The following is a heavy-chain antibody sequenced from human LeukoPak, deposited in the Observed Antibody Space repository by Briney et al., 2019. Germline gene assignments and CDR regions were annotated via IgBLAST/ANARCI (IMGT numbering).Heavy chain of an antibody. D-gene: IGHD3-16*02. CDR3: ARDGGGYPPPPDY. Sequence: GGSLRLSCAASGFTFSVYWMSWVRQAPGKGLEWVANIKQDRSEKYYVDSVKGRFTISRDNAKNSLYLQMNSLRAEDTAVYYCARDGGGYPPPPDYWGQGTLVTVSS. V-gene: IGHV3-7*01. J-gene: IGHJ4*02. CDR2: IKQDRSEK. CDR1: GFTFSVYW.